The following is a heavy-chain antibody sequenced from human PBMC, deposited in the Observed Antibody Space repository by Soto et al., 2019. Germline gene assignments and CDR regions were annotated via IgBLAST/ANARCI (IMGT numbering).Heavy chain of an antibody. V-gene: IGHV1-18*01. Sequence: ASVKVSCKASGYTFTSYGISWVRQAPGQGLEWMGWISAYNGNTNYAQKLQGRVTMTTDTSTSTAYMELRSLRSDDTAVYYCARLLYCSGGSCLPASDYWGQGTLVTVSS. CDR1: GYTFTSYG. J-gene: IGHJ4*02. D-gene: IGHD2-15*01. CDR3: ARLLYCSGGSCLPASDY. CDR2: ISAYNGNT.